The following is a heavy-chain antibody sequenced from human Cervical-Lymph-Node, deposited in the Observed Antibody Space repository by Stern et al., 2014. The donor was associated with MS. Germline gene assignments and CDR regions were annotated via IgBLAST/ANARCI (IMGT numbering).Heavy chain of an antibody. CDR2: LYSGVST. D-gene: IGHD3-3*01. CDR1: GFTVRSTY. CDR3: VAFVESPWLSS. J-gene: IGHJ5*02. Sequence: EVQLVESGGGLVQPGGSLRLSCAASGFTVRSTYMSWVRQAPGKGLEWLSMLYSGVSTYSADSVKCRFTLSRDNSKNNLYLQMNSLRAEDTAVYYCVAFVESPWLSSWGQGTLVNVS. V-gene: IGHV3-66*02.